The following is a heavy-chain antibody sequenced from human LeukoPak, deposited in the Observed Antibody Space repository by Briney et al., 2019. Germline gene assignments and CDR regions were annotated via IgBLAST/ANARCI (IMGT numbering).Heavy chain of an antibody. CDR1: GFTFSSYA. CDR3: AKDCDYWGCPGVDAFDI. D-gene: IGHD7-27*01. J-gene: IGHJ3*02. Sequence: GGSLRLSCAASGFTFSSYAMSWVRQAPGKGLEWVSAISGSGGSTYYADSVKGRFTISRDNSKNTLYLQMNSLRAEDTAVYYCAKDCDYWGCPGVDAFDIWGQGTMVTVSS. V-gene: IGHV3-23*01. CDR2: ISGSGGST.